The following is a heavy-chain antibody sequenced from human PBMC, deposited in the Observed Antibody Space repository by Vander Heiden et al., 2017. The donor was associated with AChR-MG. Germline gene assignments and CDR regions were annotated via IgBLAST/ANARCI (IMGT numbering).Heavy chain of an antibody. D-gene: IGHD3-22*01. CDR1: GFTFSSYA. J-gene: IGHJ3*02. V-gene: IGHV3-23*01. CDR3: AKDSWVYYDSSRGAFDI. Sequence: EVQLLESGGGLVQPGGSLRLSCAASGFTFSSYAMSWVRQAPGKGLEWVSAISGSGGSTYYADSVKGRFTISRDNSKNTLYLQMNSLRAEDTAVYYCAKDSWVYYDSSRGAFDIWGQGTMVTVSS. CDR2: ISGSGGST.